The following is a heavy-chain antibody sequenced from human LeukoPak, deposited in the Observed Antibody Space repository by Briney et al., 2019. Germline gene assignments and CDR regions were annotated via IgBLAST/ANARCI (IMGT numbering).Heavy chain of an antibody. CDR2: TNHSGST. Sequence: GSLRLSCAASGFTFSSYAMSWIRQPPGKGLEWIGETNHSGSTNYNPSLKSRVTISVDTSKNQFSLKLSSVTAADTAVYYCARRKWELMFDYWGQGTLVTVSS. D-gene: IGHD1-26*01. V-gene: IGHV4-34*01. J-gene: IGHJ4*02. CDR3: ARRKWELMFDY. CDR1: GFTFSSYA.